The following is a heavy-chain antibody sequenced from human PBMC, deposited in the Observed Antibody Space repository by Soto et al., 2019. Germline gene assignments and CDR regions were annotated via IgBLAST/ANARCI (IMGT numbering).Heavy chain of an antibody. J-gene: IGHJ5*02. V-gene: IGHV1-46*03. CDR1: GYSFTSHY. Sequence: GASVKVSCKAIGYSFTSHYMHWVRQAPGQGLEWMGTIYPGGVNIGYAQKFKGRVTMTKDTSTSTVYMEMNSLTSEDTAINYCTREQSWQDLVWGLDPWGQGTLVTVSS. CDR3: TREQSWQDLVWGLDP. D-gene: IGHD3-16*01. CDR2: IYPGGVNI.